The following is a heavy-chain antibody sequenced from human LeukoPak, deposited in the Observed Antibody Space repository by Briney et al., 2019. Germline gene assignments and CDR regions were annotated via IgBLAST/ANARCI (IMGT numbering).Heavy chain of an antibody. Sequence: GGSLRLSCAASGFTFSNVDMSWVRQAPGKGLEWAGRIKDKTDGGTIDYAAPVNGRFTISRDDSKNTLYLQMNRLKTDDSAVYYCTTVIWDSTPDYWGQGTLVTVSS. J-gene: IGHJ4*02. CDR3: TTVIWDSTPDY. CDR1: GFTFSNVD. D-gene: IGHD1-26*01. V-gene: IGHV3-15*01. CDR2: IKDKTDGGTI.